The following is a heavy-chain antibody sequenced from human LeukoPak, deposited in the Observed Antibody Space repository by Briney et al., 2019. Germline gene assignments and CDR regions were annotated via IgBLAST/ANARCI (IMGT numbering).Heavy chain of an antibody. V-gene: IGHV3-23*01. J-gene: IGHJ4*02. CDR1: GFTFSNYA. CDR3: AKKQGLQRPFDY. Sequence: GGSLRLSCAASGFTFSNYAMSWVRQAPGKGLEWVSTISGSGGSTYFADSVKGRFTISRDNSNYTLHMQMNSLRAEDTAVYYCAKKQGLQRPFDYWGQGTLVTVSS. D-gene: IGHD1/OR15-1a*01. CDR2: ISGSGGST.